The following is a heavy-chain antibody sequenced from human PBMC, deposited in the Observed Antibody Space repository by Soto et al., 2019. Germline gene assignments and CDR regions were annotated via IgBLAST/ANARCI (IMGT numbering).Heavy chain of an antibody. J-gene: IGHJ5*02. CDR1: GGTFRSYT. V-gene: IGHV1-69*04. Sequence: SVKVSCKASGGTFRSYTISWVRQAPGQGLEWMGRIIPILGIANYAQKFQGRVTITADKSTSTAYMELSSLRSEDTAVYYCARDLGSAAAGTGCYWFDPWGQGTLVTVSS. D-gene: IGHD6-13*01. CDR2: IIPILGIA. CDR3: ARDLGSAAAGTGCYWFDP.